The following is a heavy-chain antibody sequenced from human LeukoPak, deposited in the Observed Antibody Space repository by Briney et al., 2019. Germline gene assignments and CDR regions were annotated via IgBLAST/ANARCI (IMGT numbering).Heavy chain of an antibody. J-gene: IGHJ5*02. CDR2: IYSGGST. V-gene: IGHV3-66*02. D-gene: IGHD2-15*01. Sequence: GGALRLSCAASGFTVSSNYMSWVRQAPGKGLEWVSIIYSGGSTYYADSVKGRFTISRDNSKNTLYLQMNTLRGEDTAVCYCARDLREGYCSDGSCSSNRFDPWGQRTLVTVHS. CDR1: GFTVSSNY. CDR3: ARDLREGYCSDGSCSSNRFDP.